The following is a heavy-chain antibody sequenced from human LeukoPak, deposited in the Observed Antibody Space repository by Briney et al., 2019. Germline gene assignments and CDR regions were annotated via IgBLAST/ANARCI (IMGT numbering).Heavy chain of an antibody. J-gene: IGHJ1*01. Sequence: GGSLRLSCAASGFTFSSYAMSWVRQAPGKGLEWVSGIISSGGTTYYADSVKGRFTISRDNSKNTLYLQMNSLTAEDTAVYYCAKGAGGGCYSTHQHWGQGTLVTVSS. CDR1: GFTFSSYA. V-gene: IGHV3-23*01. D-gene: IGHD2-15*01. CDR2: IISSGGTT. CDR3: AKGAGGGCYSTHQH.